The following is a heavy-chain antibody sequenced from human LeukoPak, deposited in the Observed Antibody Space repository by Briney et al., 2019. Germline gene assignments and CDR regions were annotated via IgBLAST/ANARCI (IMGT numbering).Heavy chain of an antibody. CDR2: IIPILGIA. Sequence: SVKVSCKASGGTFSSYAISWVRQAPGQGLEWMGRIIPILGIANYAQKFQGRVTITADKSTSTAYMELSSLRSEDTAVYYCARDPCSSTSRYAGWFDPWGQGTLVTVSS. CDR3: ARDPCSSTSRYAGWFDP. D-gene: IGHD2-2*01. J-gene: IGHJ5*02. CDR1: GGTFSSYA. V-gene: IGHV1-69*04.